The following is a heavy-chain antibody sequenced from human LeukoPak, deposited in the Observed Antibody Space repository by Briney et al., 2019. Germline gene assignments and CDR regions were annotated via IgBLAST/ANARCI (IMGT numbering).Heavy chain of an antibody. D-gene: IGHD3-3*01. CDR1: GFTFSSYA. Sequence: PGGSLRLSCAASGFTFSSYAMSWVRQAPGKGLEWVSAISGSGGSTYYADSVKGRFTISRDNSKNTLYLQMNSLRAEDTAVYYCAKARSLRFLEWLGPFDYWGQGTLVTVSS. CDR3: AKARSLRFLEWLGPFDY. V-gene: IGHV3-23*01. CDR2: ISGSGGST. J-gene: IGHJ4*02.